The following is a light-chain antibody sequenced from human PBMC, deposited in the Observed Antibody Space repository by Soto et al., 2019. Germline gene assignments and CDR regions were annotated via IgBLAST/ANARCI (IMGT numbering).Light chain of an antibody. V-gene: IGKV3-20*01. CDR1: QSVSSRY. Sequence: EIVLTQSPGTLSLSPGERATPSCRASQSVSSRYLAWYQLKPGQPPRLLIFGASSRATGIPDRFIGSGSGTDFTLTISRLEPEDFAVYYCQQYGSSPMCTFGQGTKLEIK. CDR2: GAS. J-gene: IGKJ2*02. CDR3: QQYGSSPMCT.